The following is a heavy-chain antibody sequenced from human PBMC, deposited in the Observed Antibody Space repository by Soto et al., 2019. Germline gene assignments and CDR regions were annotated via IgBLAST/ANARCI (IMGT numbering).Heavy chain of an antibody. V-gene: IGHV4-39*01. Sequence: SETLSLTCVVSGGSVTNTTYFWGWIRQPPGKGPEWIGSIYYSGTTYSNPSLKSRLTMSIDTSKNQFSLKLSSVTAADTAVYYCARHRYAGYIYGLYWFDPWGQGALVTVSS. CDR1: GGSVTNTTYF. D-gene: IGHD5-18*01. J-gene: IGHJ5*02. CDR3: ARHRYAGYIYGLYWFDP. CDR2: IYYSGTT.